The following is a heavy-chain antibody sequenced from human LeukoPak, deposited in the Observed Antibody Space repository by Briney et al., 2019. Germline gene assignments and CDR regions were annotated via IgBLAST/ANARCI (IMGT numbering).Heavy chain of an antibody. CDR1: GYTFTSNY. D-gene: IGHD3-16*01. CDR3: ARWDAHYYEGDNWFDP. Sequence: SVKVSCKAFGYTFTSNYMHWVRQAPGQGLEWMGGIVPGVGTADYAQRFQDRVTLTADESTGTAYMELSSLTSEDTAMYYCARWDAHYYEGDNWFDPWGQGTLVTVSS. J-gene: IGHJ5*02. V-gene: IGHV1-69*13. CDR2: IVPGVGTA.